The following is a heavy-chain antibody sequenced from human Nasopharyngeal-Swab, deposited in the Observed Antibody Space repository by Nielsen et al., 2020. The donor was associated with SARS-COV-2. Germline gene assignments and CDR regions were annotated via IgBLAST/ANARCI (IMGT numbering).Heavy chain of an antibody. V-gene: IGHV3-33*01. CDR2: IWSDGKTT. J-gene: IGHJ3*02. D-gene: IGHD5-12*01. CDR3: AREGPYSGTNVFDI. Sequence: GESLKISYAASGFSFSNHGMHWVRQAPGKGLEWVAVIWSDGKTTKYADSVKGRLTISRDKSRNTLYLQMNNLRVEDTAIYYCAREGPYSGTNVFDIWGQGTMVTVSS. CDR1: GFSFSNHG.